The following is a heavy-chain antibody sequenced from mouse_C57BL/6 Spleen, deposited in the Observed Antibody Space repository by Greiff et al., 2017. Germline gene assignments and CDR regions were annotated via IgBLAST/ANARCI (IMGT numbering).Heavy chain of an antibody. CDR2: INPSTGGT. CDR1: GYSFTGYY. CDR3: ARGSNDVGFAY. D-gene: IGHD2-12*01. J-gene: IGHJ3*01. V-gene: IGHV1-42*01. Sequence: EVQLQQSGPELVKPGASVKISCKASGYSFTGYYMNWVKQSPEKSLEWIGEINPSTGGTTYNQKFKAKATLTVDKSSSTAYMQLKSLTSEDSAVYYCARGSNDVGFAYWGQGTLVTVSA.